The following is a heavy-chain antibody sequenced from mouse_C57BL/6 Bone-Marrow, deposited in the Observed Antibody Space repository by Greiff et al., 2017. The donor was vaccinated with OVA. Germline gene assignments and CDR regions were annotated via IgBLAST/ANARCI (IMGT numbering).Heavy chain of an antibody. V-gene: IGHV5S21*01. CDR2: ISSGGDYI. CDR1: GFTFSSYA. D-gene: IGHD1-1*01. Sequence: EVKLVESGEGLVKPGGSLKLSCAASGFTFSSYAMSWVRQTPEKRLEWVAYISSGGDYIYYADTVKGRFTISRDNARNTLYLQMSSLKSEDKAMYYCVITTVVAGDYWGQGTTLTVSS. CDR3: VITTVVAGDY. J-gene: IGHJ2*01.